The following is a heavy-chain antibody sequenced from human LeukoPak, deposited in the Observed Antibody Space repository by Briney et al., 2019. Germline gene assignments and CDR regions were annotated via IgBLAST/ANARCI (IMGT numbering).Heavy chain of an antibody. J-gene: IGHJ4*02. CDR3: ARAGTNYYDSSGYSN. CDR2: INHSGST. V-gene: IGHV4-34*01. D-gene: IGHD3-22*01. Sequence: SETLSLTCAVYGGSFSGYYWSWIRQPPGKGLEWIGEINHSGSTNYNPSLKSRVTISVDTSKNQFSLKLSSVTAADTAVYYCARAGTNYYDSSGYSNWGQGTLVTVSS. CDR1: GGSFSGYY.